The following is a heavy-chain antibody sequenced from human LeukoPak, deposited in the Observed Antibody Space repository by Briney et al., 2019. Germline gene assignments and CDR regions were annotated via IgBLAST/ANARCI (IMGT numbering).Heavy chain of an antibody. D-gene: IGHD3-10*01. CDR1: GFTFSNYW. V-gene: IGHV3-7*01. J-gene: IGHJ5*02. CDR3: ARAALLWFGESRFDP. CDR2: IKQDGSEK. Sequence: GGSLRLSCAASGFTFSNYWMSWVRQAPGKGLEWVANIKQDGSEKYYVDSVKGRFTISRDNAKNSLYLQMNSLRAEDTAVYYCARAALLWFGESRFDPWGQGTLVTVSS.